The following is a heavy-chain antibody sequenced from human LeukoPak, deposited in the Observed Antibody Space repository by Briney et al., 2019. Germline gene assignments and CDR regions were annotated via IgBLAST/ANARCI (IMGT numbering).Heavy chain of an antibody. CDR2: ISSSGSTI. J-gene: IGHJ4*02. CDR3: ARDGYYYDSSGRPHDY. CDR1: GFTFSDYY. V-gene: IGHV3-11*01. Sequence: RAGGSLRLSCAASGFTFSDYYMSWIRQAPGKGLEWVSYISSSGSTIYYADSVKGRFTISRDNAKSSLYLQMNSLRAEDTAVYYCARDGYYYDSSGRPHDYWGQGTLVTVSS. D-gene: IGHD3-22*01.